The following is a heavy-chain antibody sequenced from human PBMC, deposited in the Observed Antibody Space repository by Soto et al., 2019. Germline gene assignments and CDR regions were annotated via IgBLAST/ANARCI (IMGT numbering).Heavy chain of an antibody. CDR3: ASSVVRGGAYGMDV. Sequence: GESLKISCKGSGYSFTSYWISWVRQMPGKGLEWLGRIDPSDSYTNYSPSFQGHVTISADKSISTAYLQWSSLNASDTAMYYFASSVVRGGAYGMDVCGQAPTGTVSS. CDR1: GYSFTSYW. V-gene: IGHV5-10-1*01. D-gene: IGHD3-10*01. CDR2: IDPSDSYT. J-gene: IGHJ6*02.